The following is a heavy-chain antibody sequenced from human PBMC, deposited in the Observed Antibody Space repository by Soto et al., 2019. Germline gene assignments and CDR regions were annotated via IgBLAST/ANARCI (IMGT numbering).Heavy chain of an antibody. D-gene: IGHD2-2*01. CDR2: IYYSGST. J-gene: IGHJ5*02. CDR1: GGSISSYY. CDR3: ARLRLLVVPTPLSWFDP. V-gene: IGHV4-59*08. Sequence: SETLSLTCTVSGGSISSYYWSWIRQPPGKGLEWIGYIYYSGSTNYNPSLKSRVTISVDTSKNQFSLKLSSVTAADTAVYYCARLRLLVVPTPLSWFDPWGKGTLVTVAS.